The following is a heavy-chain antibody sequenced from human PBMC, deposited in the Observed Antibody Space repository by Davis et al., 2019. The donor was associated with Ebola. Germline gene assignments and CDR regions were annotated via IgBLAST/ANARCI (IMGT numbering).Heavy chain of an antibody. V-gene: IGHV1-2*06. CDR3: ARDPPSPYTGYYYYGMDV. Sequence: AASVKVSCKASGYTFTGYYMHWARQAPGQGLEWMGRINPNSGGTNYAQKFQGRVTMTRDTSISTAYMELSRLRSDDTAVYYCARDPPSPYTGYYYYGMDVWGKGTTVTVSS. J-gene: IGHJ6*04. D-gene: IGHD4-11*01. CDR1: GYTFTGYY. CDR2: INPNSGGT.